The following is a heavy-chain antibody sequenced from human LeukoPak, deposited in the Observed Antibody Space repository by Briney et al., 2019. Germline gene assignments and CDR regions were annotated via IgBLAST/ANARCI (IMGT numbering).Heavy chain of an antibody. J-gene: IGHJ3*02. D-gene: IGHD4-17*01. CDR3: ARDSPPGVTVNDAFDI. CDR1: GGSISSGDYY. V-gene: IGHV4-30-4*08. Sequence: SETLSLTCTVSGGSISSGDYYWSWIRQPPGKGLEWIGYIYYSGSTYYNPSLKSRVTISVDTSKNQFSLKLSSVTAADTAVYYCARDSPPGVTVNDAFDIWGQGTMVTVSS. CDR2: IYYSGST.